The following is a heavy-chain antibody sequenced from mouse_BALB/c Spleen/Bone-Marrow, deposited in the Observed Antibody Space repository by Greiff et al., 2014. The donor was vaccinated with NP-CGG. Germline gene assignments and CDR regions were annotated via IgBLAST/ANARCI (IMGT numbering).Heavy chain of an antibody. Sequence: VQLQQSGPELVKPGASVKVSCKASGYAFTSYNMYWVKQSHGKSLEWMGYIDPYSGGTSYNQKFKVKATLTVDKSSSTAYMHLNSLTSEDSAVYFCARNLGYGYFDYWGQGTTLTVSS. J-gene: IGHJ2*01. CDR1: GYAFTSYN. V-gene: IGHV1S135*01. CDR3: ARNLGYGYFDY. CDR2: IDPYSGGT. D-gene: IGHD3-1*01.